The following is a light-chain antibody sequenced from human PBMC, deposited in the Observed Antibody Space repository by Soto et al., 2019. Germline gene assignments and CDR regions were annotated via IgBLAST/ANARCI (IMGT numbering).Light chain of an antibody. CDR3: HQFGSSPFT. Sequence: EIVVTQSPATLSLSPGDSAALSCRASQTLRGDYFAWYQQIPGQPPRLLVYGPSGRATGIPDRFSGSGSRTVSNLTIRGVEPEDFAIYYCHQFGSSPFTFGPGTKVHLK. J-gene: IGKJ3*01. CDR2: GPS. CDR1: QTLRGDY. V-gene: IGKV3-20*01.